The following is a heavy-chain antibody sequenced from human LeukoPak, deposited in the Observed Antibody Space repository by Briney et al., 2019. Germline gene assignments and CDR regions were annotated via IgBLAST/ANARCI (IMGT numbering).Heavy chain of an antibody. CDR2: IYYSGNT. D-gene: IGHD6-19*01. J-gene: IGHJ3*02. V-gene: IGHV4-59*08. Sequence: SETLSLTCTVSSGSIRSYYWSWIRQPPGKGLEWIGYIYYSGNTNYNPSLKSRVTISVDTSENQFSLKLSSVTAADTAVYYRARPYSGGWYGAFNIWGQGTMVTVSS. CDR3: ARPYSGGWYGAFNI. CDR1: SGSIRSYY.